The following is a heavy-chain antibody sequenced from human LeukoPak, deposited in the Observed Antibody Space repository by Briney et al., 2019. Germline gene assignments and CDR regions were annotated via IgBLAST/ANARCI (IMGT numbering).Heavy chain of an antibody. CDR1: GGSISSYY. J-gene: IGHJ4*02. CDR3: AREGVTKYYFDY. Sequence: SETLSLTCTVSGGSISSYYWSWIRQPPGKGLEWIGYIYYSGSTNYNPSLKSRVTISVDTSKNQFSLKLSSVTAADTAVYYCAREGVTKYYFDYWGQGTLVTVSS. V-gene: IGHV4-59*01. D-gene: IGHD4-11*01. CDR2: IYYSGST.